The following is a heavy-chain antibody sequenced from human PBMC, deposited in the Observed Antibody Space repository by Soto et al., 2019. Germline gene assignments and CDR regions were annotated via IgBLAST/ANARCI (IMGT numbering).Heavy chain of an antibody. Sequence: QVQLVQSGAEVKKPGASVKVSCKASGYTFTSYAMHWVRQAPGQRLEWMGWINAGNGNTKYSQKFQGRVTITRDTSASTAYMELSSLRSKDTAVYYCARLAIAAAGTGYYYYYGMDVWGQGTTVTVSS. D-gene: IGHD6-13*01. J-gene: IGHJ6*02. CDR1: GYTFTSYA. V-gene: IGHV1-3*01. CDR3: ARLAIAAAGTGYYYYYGMDV. CDR2: INAGNGNT.